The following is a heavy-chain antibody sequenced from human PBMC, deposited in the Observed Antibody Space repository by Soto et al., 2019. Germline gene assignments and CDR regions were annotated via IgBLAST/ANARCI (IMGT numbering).Heavy chain of an antibody. CDR1: GFSLTTRGEG. J-gene: IGHJ6*02. D-gene: IGHD3-10*01. Sequence: ITLKEAGPTLVKPPQPLPLTCTFSGFSLTTRGEGVGWIRQPPGQGLEWLGIIYLDDDKRYRPSLESRLPITKDASDTQVVFTTSNMATVDTATYYCSLVYEFGTGTFSPPSNTGGDVHVWGQGTTVTVSS. CDR2: IYLDDDK. CDR3: SLVYEFGTGTFSPPSNTGGDVHV. V-gene: IGHV2-5*02.